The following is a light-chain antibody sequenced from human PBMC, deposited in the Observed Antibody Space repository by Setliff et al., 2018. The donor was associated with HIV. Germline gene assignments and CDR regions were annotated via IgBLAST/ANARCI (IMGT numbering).Light chain of an antibody. J-gene: IGLJ1*01. Sequence: QSALTQPASVSGSPGQSINISCTGISSDVGGYYSVSWYQQHPGKAPKLMIYYVINRPSGVSNPFSGSRSGNTASLTISGLQVEDEADYYCSSYTTSITLYVFGPGTKVTVL. CDR1: SSDVGGYYS. CDR3: SSYTTSITLYV. V-gene: IGLV2-14*03. CDR2: YVI.